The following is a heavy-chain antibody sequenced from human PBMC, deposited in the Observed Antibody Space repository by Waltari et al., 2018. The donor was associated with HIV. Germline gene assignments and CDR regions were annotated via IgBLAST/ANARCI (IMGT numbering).Heavy chain of an antibody. V-gene: IGHV1-58*01. CDR2: IVVGSGKT. Sequence: QMQLVQSGPEVKKPETSVTVSCQASGFNFTNTVVQWVRQARGQRLEWIGWIVVGSGKTNYAQKVQRRVTITRDMSTTTAYMVLSSLIFDDTAVYYWAAGTHYYDRWGQGTLVTVSS. J-gene: IGHJ4*02. CDR1: GFNFTNTV. CDR3: AAGTHYYDR.